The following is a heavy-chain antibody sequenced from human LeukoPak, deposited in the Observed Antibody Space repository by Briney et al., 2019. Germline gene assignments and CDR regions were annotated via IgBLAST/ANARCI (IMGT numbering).Heavy chain of an antibody. V-gene: IGHV3-66*01. CDR3: ALPGIAASGTFDY. D-gene: IGHD6-13*01. CDR2: IYSGGTT. Sequence: SGGSLRLSCAASGFTVSNNYVSWVRQAPGKGLEWVSVIYSGGTTYYADSVKGRFTISRDNSKNTLYLQMNSLRAEDTAVYYCALPGIAASGTFDYWGQGTLVSVSS. CDR1: GFTVSNNY. J-gene: IGHJ4*02.